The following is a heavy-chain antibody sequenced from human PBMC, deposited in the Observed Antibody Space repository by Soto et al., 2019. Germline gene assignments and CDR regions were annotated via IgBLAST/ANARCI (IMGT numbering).Heavy chain of an antibody. CDR2: MNPNSGNT. CDR1: GYTFTSYD. D-gene: IGHD6-19*01. CDR3: ARDPLPYSSGLTQSDY. J-gene: IGHJ4*02. Sequence: ASVKVSCKASGYTFTSYDINWVRQATGQGLEWMGWMNPNSGNTGYAQKFQGRVTMTRNTSISTAYMELSSLRSEDTAVYYCARDPLPYSSGLTQSDYWGQGTLVTVSS. V-gene: IGHV1-8*01.